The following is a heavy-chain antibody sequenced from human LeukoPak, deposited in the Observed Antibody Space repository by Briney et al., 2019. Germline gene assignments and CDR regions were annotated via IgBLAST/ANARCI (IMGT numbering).Heavy chain of an antibody. D-gene: IGHD4-17*01. CDR3: AKDSVTPRGWFDT. CDR2: ISGSGGST. V-gene: IGHV3-23*01. CDR1: GFTFSSYA. Sequence: GGSLRLSCAASGFTFSSYAMSWVRQAPGKGLEWVSAISGSGGSTYYADSVKGRFTISRDNSRNTLYLQMDSLRDEDTAVYYCAKDSVTPRGWFDTWGQGTLVTVSS. J-gene: IGHJ5*02.